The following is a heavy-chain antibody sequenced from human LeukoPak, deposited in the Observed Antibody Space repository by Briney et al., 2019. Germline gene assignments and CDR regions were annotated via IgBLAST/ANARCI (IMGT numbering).Heavy chain of an antibody. V-gene: IGHV1-69*05. CDR2: IIPIFGTA. CDR1: GGTFSSYA. Sequence: ASVKVPCKASGGTFSSYAISWVRQAPGQGLEWMGRIIPIFGTANYAQKFQCRVTMTTDESTSTAYMELSSLRSEDTAVYYCARIPPHRIPESPIPYYYYMDVWGKGTTVTVSS. CDR3: ARIPPHRIPESPIPYYYYMDV. D-gene: IGHD2-2*01. J-gene: IGHJ6*03.